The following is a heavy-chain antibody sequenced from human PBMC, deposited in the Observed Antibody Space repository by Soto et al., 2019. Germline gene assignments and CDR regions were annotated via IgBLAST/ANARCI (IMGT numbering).Heavy chain of an antibody. CDR2: ISGSGDTA. J-gene: IGHJ4*02. D-gene: IGHD3-22*01. Sequence: EVQLLESGGDLVQPGGSLRLSCAASGFPFSAYVMTWVRRAPGRGLEWISAISGSGDTAYYAESVKGRFTISRDNSRNTLYLKMNNLTVEDTAVYSCAKARFDSHGTFFRVGFYDVWGRGTLVTVST. CDR1: GFPFSAYV. V-gene: IGHV3-23*01. CDR3: AKARFDSHGTFFRVGFYDV.